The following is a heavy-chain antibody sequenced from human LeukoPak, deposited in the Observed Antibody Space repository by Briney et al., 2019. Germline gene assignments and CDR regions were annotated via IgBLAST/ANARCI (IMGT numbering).Heavy chain of an antibody. CDR1: GYSISSGYY. J-gene: IGHJ6*03. CDR3: ARHAGSYGDYYYYMDV. Sequence: SETLSLTCAVSGYSISSGYYWGWIRQPPGKGLEWIGSIYHSVSPYYNPSLKSRVAMSVDTSKNHFSLKLSSVTAADTAVYYCARHAGSYGDYYYYMDVWGKGNTVAV. V-gene: IGHV4-38-2*01. CDR2: IYHSVSP. D-gene: IGHD3-10*01.